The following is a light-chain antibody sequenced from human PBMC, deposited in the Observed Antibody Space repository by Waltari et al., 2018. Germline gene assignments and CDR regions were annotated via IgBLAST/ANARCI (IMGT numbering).Light chain of an antibody. Sequence: QSALTQPPSASGSPGQSVTISCTGTSSDVGGYNYFSWYQQHPGKTPKHMIYEVSKRPSGVPDRFSGSKSGNTASLTVSGLQAEDEAVYYCSSYAGSNKNVVFGGGTKLTVL. V-gene: IGLV2-8*01. CDR2: EVS. CDR1: SSDVGGYNY. J-gene: IGLJ2*01. CDR3: SSYAGSNKNVV.